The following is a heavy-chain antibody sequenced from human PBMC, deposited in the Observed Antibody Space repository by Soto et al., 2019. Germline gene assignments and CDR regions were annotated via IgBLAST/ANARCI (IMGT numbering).Heavy chain of an antibody. Sequence: QVQVVQSGAEVKKPGSSVKVSCKASGGSFSTAAISWVRQAPGQGLEWMGGIMPIFRTADYAQKFQGRVTITADESTSTVYLGLSSLRSDDTAVYYCARDKDRPQLGGNYYYIMDVWGQGTTVTVSS. CDR1: GGSFSTAA. J-gene: IGHJ6*02. CDR3: ARDKDRPQLGGNYYYIMDV. V-gene: IGHV1-69*12. CDR2: IMPIFRTA. D-gene: IGHD3-3*02.